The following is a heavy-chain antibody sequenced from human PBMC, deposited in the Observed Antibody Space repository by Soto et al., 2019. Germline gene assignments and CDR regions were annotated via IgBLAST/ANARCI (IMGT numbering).Heavy chain of an antibody. J-gene: IGHJ4*02. CDR3: AREPYGSGTTIDY. Sequence: SETLSLTCTVSGGSISSGGYYWSWIRQHPGKGLEWIGYIYYSGSTYYNPSLKSRVTISVDTSKNQFSLKLSSVTAADTAVYYCAREPYGSGTTIDYWGQGTLVTVSS. V-gene: IGHV4-31*03. CDR2: IYYSGST. CDR1: GGSISSGGYY. D-gene: IGHD3-10*01.